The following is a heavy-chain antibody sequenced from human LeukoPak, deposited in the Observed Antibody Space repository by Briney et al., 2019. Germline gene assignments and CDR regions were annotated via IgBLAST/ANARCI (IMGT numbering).Heavy chain of an antibody. V-gene: IGHV4-39*01. CDR1: GGSISSSSYY. CDR2: IYYSGST. Sequence: SETLSLTCTVSGGSISSSSYYWGWIRHPPGKGLEWIGSIYYSGSTYYNPSLKSRVTISVDTSKNQFSLKLSSVAASDTAVYDCARLGLRLAIDYWGQGTLVTVSS. D-gene: IGHD3/OR15-3a*01. CDR3: ARLGLRLAIDY. J-gene: IGHJ4*02.